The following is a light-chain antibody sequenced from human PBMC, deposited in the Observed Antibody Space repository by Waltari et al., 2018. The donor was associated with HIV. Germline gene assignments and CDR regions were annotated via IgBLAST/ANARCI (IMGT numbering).Light chain of an antibody. Sequence: QSVLTQAPSVSGAPGQRVTLPCSGRRSNIGANFDVHWYPQRPGSAPRLLIYGDTHRPSGVPDRFSGSKSGTSASLVITGLQAEDEADYYCQSFDRSLSSSVVFGGGTKLTV. J-gene: IGLJ2*01. CDR2: GDT. CDR3: QSFDRSLSSSVV. V-gene: IGLV1-40*01. CDR1: RSNIGANFD.